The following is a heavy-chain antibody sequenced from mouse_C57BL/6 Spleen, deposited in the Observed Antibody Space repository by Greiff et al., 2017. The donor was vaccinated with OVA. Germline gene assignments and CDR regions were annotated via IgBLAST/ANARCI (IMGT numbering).Heavy chain of an antibody. J-gene: IGHJ4*01. CDR3: ARKDWDY. CDR2: IDPSDSYT. CDR1: GYTFTSYW. V-gene: IGHV1-69*01. Sequence: QVQLKQPGAELVMPGASVKLSCKASGYTFTSYWMHWVKQRPGQGLAWIGEIDPSDSYTNYNQKFKGKSTLTVDKSSSTAYMQLSSLTSEDSAVYYCARKDWDYWGQGTSVTVSS.